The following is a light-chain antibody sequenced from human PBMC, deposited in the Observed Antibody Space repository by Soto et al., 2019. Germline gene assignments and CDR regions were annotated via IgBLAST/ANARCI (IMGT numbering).Light chain of an antibody. CDR1: NSDIGAYDY. CDR3: GSYASATLI. CDR2: EVT. V-gene: IGLV2-14*01. J-gene: IGLJ2*01. Sequence: QSALTQPASVSGSPGQSITISCTGSNSDIGAYDYVSWYQQHPGKPRTLLIYEVTFRPSGVPNRFSGSKSGNTATLTISGLLTEDEADYYCGSYASATLIFGGGTKLTVL.